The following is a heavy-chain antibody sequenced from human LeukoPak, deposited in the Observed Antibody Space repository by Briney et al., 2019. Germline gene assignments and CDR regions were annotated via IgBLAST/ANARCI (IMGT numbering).Heavy chain of an antibody. CDR3: ASFQLRGGY. V-gene: IGHV1-69*06. CDR2: IIPIFGTA. J-gene: IGHJ4*02. Sequence: SVRVSCKASGGTFSSYAISWVRQALGQGLEWMGGIIPIFGTANYAQKFQGRVTITADKSTSTAYMELSSLRSEDTAVYYCASFQLRGGYWGQGTLVTVSS. CDR1: GGTFSSYA. D-gene: IGHD2-2*01.